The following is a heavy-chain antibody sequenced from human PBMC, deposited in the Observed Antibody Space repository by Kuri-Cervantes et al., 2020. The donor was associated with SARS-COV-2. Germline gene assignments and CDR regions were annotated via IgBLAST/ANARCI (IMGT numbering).Heavy chain of an antibody. CDR1: GYTFPRYG. CDR2: ISAYNGNT. D-gene: IGHD1-7*01. V-gene: IGHV1-18*01. J-gene: IGHJ6*03. CDR3: ARGVRGNWDSQHNYYYYMDV. Sequence: ASVKVSCKASGYTFPRYGISGVRQAPGQGLEWMGWISAYNGNTNYAQKLQGRATMTTDTSTSTAYMELRSLRSDDTAVYYCARGVRGNWDSQHNYYYYMDVWGKGTTVTVSS.